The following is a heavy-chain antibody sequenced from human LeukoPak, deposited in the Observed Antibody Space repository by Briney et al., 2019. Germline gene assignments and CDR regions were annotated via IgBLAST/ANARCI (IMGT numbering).Heavy chain of an antibody. CDR1: GGTISSGGYS. D-gene: IGHD3-10*01. V-gene: IGHV4-30-2*01. CDR2: IYHSGIS. J-gene: IGHJ5*02. CDR3: ARDKYSGSGSYLGVSWSDP. Sequence: SETLSLTCAASGGTISSGGYSWSWIRQRPGKGLESTGYIYHSGISYYNPSLKSRVTERVDRPQNQFCLKLSSVAAADPAVYYRARDKYSGSGSYLGVSWSDPWGQGTLVTVSS.